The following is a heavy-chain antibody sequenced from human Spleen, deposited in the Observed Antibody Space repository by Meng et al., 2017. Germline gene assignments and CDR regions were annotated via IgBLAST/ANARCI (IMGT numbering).Heavy chain of an antibody. V-gene: IGHV3-49*03. D-gene: IGHD4-17*01. CDR1: GFTFGDYA. Sequence: GESLKISCSGSGFTFGDYAMTWFRQAPGKGLEWVGFIRSEAFGGTTEYAASVKGRFTISRDESKSIAYLQMNSLKTEDTAVYYCTRDDYGDYGFDYWGQGTLVTVSS. CDR3: TRDDYGDYGFDY. CDR2: IRSEAFGGTT. J-gene: IGHJ4*02.